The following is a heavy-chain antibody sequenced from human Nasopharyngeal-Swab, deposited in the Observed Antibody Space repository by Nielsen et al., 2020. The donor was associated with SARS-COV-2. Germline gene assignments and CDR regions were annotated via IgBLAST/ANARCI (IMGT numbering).Heavy chain of an antibody. CDR2: IYYSGST. D-gene: IGHD1-1*01. CDR3: AKGGHWRLDP. Sequence: ESLKISCTVSGGSISSSSYYWGWIRQPPGKGLEWIGSIYYSGSTYYNPSLKSRVTISVDTSKNQFSLKLSSLTAADTAVYYCAKGGHWRLDPWGQGTLVTVSS. J-gene: IGHJ5*02. CDR1: GGSISSSSYY. V-gene: IGHV4-39*07.